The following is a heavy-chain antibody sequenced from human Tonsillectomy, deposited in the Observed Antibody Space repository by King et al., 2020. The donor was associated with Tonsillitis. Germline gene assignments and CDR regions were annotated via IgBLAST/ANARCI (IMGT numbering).Heavy chain of an antibody. J-gene: IGHJ5*02. Sequence: VQLVESGAEVKKPGASVKVSCKASGYTFTSYGISWVRQAPGQGLEWMGWISAYNGNTKYAQKLQDRVTMTTDTSTSTAYMELRGLRSDDTAVYYCARGTGSGSYSSSFWFDPWGQGTLVTVSS. CDR1: GYTFTSYG. CDR2: ISAYNGNT. V-gene: IGHV1-18*01. CDR3: ARGTGSGSYSSSFWFDP. D-gene: IGHD3-10*01.